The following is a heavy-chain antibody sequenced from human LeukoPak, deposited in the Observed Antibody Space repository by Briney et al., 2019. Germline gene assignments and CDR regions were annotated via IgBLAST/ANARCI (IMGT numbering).Heavy chain of an antibody. CDR1: GGSFSGYY. V-gene: IGHV4-34*01. CDR2: INHSGST. Sequence: MSSETLSLTCAGYGGSFSGYYWSWIRQPPGKGLEWIGEINHSGSTNYNPSLKSRVTISVDTSKNQFSLKLSSVTAADTAVYYCARGGTRGVVPAAMVNWFDPWGQGTLVTVSS. CDR3: ARGGTRGVVPAAMVNWFDP. D-gene: IGHD2-2*01. J-gene: IGHJ5*02.